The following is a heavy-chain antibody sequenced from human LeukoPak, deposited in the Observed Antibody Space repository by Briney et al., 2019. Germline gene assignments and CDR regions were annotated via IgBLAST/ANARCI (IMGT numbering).Heavy chain of an antibody. CDR3: ARLRGPIRISIRRIFDY. CDR1: GYNFSTYW. Sequence: GESLKISCHGSGYNFSTYWIAWVRQVPGKGLEWMGIIYPGDSDTRYSPSFQGQVTISADKSISAAYLQWSSLKAPDTAMYYCARLRGPIRISIRRIFDYWGQGTLVTVSS. D-gene: IGHD1-14*01. CDR2: IYPGDSDT. V-gene: IGHV5-51*01. J-gene: IGHJ4*02.